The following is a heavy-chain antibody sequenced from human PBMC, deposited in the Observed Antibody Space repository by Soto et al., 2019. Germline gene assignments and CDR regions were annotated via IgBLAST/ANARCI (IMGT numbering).Heavy chain of an antibody. D-gene: IGHD3-10*01. CDR2: IYSGGST. CDR1: GFTVSSYY. J-gene: IGHJ4*02. Sequence: EVQLVESGGGLVQPGGSLTLSCAASGFTVSSYYMTWVRQAPGKGLEWVSLIYSGGSTYYADSVKGRFTISRDNSKNTLYLQMNRLRAEDTAVYYCAGTSSLDYWGQGTLVTVSS. CDR3: AGTSSLDY. V-gene: IGHV3-66*01.